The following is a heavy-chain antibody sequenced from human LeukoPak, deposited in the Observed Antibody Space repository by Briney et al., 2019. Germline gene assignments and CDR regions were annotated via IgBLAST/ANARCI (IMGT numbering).Heavy chain of an antibody. CDR2: INTDGTVT. D-gene: IGHD6-19*01. J-gene: IGHJ4*02. CDR3: ATKQWLAPPPDS. CDR1: GFTFSKYW. Sequence: GGSLRLSCAASGFTFSKYWMLWVRQAPGKGLESVSRINTDGTVTTYADSVKGRFTVSRDNADNTMFLQMNSVRDEDMAVYYCATKQWLAPPPDSWGQGTPVTVSS. V-gene: IGHV3-74*01.